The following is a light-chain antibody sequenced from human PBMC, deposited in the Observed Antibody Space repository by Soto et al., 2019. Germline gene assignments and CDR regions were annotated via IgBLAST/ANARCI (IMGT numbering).Light chain of an antibody. J-gene: IGKJ1*01. V-gene: IGKV3-20*01. CDR1: QSVSNNY. Sequence: EIVLTQSPSTLSLSPGERATLSCRASQSVSNNYLAWYQQKHGQAPRLLIYGASNRATGIPDRFSGSGSGTDFTITISRLEHEDFAVYYCQQYGNSPWAFGQGTKVDIK. CDR3: QQYGNSPWA. CDR2: GAS.